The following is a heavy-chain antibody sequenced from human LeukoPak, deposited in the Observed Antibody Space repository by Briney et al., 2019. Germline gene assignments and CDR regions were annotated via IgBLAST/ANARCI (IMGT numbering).Heavy chain of an antibody. CDR2: INHSGST. CDR1: GGSFSVYY. Sequence: SETLSLTCAVYGGSFSVYYWSWIRQPPGKGLEWIGEINHSGSTNYNPSLKSRVTISVDTSKNQFSLKLSSVTAADTAVYYCASVKAYCGGDCPWGWFDPWGQGTLVTVSS. J-gene: IGHJ5*02. V-gene: IGHV4-34*01. CDR3: ASVKAYCGGDCPWGWFDP. D-gene: IGHD2-21*01.